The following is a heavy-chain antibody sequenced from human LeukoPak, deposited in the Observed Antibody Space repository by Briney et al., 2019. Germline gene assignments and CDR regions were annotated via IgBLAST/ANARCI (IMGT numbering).Heavy chain of an antibody. Sequence: GGSLRLSCAASGFTFSSYAMHWVRQAPGKGLEWVAVISYDGSNKYYADSVKGRFTISRDNSKNTLYLQMNSLRAEDTAVYYCAKPIVGATKGRFFDYWGQGTLVTVSS. J-gene: IGHJ4*02. V-gene: IGHV3-30*07. CDR2: ISYDGSNK. CDR1: GFTFSSYA. CDR3: AKPIVGATKGRFFDY. D-gene: IGHD1-26*01.